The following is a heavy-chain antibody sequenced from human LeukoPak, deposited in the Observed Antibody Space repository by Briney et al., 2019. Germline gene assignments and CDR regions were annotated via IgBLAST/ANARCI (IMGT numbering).Heavy chain of an antibody. Sequence: PGGSLRLSCAASGFTVSSNYMSWVRQAPGKGLEWVSVIYSGGSTYYADSVKGRFTISRDNSKNTLYLQMNSLRAEDTAVYYCAKDRSSGIVVVTYFDYWGQGTLVTVSS. V-gene: IGHV3-53*01. CDR3: AKDRSSGIVVVTYFDY. CDR2: IYSGGST. D-gene: IGHD3-22*01. CDR1: GFTVSSNY. J-gene: IGHJ4*02.